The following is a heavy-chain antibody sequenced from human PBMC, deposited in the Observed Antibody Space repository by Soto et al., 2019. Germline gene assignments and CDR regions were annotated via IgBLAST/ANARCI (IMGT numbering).Heavy chain of an antibody. V-gene: IGHV3-9*01. J-gene: IGHJ6*03. CDR3: AKGIRRTWNDMDV. Sequence: PGGSLRLSCAGFGFTLDDYTMHWVRQAPGKGLEWVSGINCSNVNTGYAASVKGRFTISRDNAKNSLYLQMSSLRTEDTALYYCAKGIRRTWNDMDVWRKLTTVTVXS. D-gene: IGHD1-1*01. CDR2: INCSNVNT. CDR1: GFTLDDYT.